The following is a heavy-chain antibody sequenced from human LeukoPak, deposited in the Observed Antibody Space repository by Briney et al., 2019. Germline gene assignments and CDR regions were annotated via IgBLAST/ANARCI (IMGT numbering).Heavy chain of an antibody. D-gene: IGHD5-12*01. Sequence: PGGSLRLSCAASGIAFSRFAMSWVRQAPVKGLEWVSVVSERGDITHYAESVRGRFTISRDNSKNTLYLEMNRLRPDDTAIYYCAKDIAQGYTFGTIEEDYWGQGTLVTVAS. CDR1: GIAFSRFA. V-gene: IGHV3-23*01. CDR2: VSERGDIT. CDR3: AKDIAQGYTFGTIEEDY. J-gene: IGHJ4*02.